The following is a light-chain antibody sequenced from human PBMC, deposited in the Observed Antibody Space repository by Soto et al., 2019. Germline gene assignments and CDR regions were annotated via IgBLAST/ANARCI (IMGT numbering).Light chain of an antibody. CDR2: GAS. J-gene: IGKJ1*01. V-gene: IGKV3-15*01. Sequence: EIVMTQSPATLSVSPGGRATLSCRASQTISGTLAWYQQKPGQAPRLLIHGASTRAPGFPARFSGSGSGTDFTLTISSLQSEDFAVYYCPQYDNWPWTFGQGTKVEIK. CDR3: PQYDNWPWT. CDR1: QTISGT.